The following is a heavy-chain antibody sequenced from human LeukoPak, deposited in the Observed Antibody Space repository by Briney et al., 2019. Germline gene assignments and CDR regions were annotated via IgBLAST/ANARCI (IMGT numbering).Heavy chain of an antibody. CDR1: GFTFSSYA. Sequence: GGSLRLSCAASGFTFSSYAMSWVRQAPGKGLEWVSSISGSGGSTYYADSVKGRFTISRDNAKNTLYLQMNSLRAEDTAVYYCARGNYYGMDVWGQGTTVTVSS. CDR2: ISGSGGST. V-gene: IGHV3-23*01. CDR3: ARGNYYGMDV. J-gene: IGHJ6*02.